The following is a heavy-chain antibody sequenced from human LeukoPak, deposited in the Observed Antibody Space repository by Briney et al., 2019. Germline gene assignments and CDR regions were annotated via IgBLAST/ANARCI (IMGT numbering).Heavy chain of an antibody. CDR2: TYYRSKWYN. Sequence: SQTLSLTCAVSGDTVSSDSAGWNWITQSPSRGLEWLGRTYYRSKWYNDYAVSVKSRITINPDTSKNQFSLQLNSVTPEDTAVYYCARDRGIAAAGPYNWFDPWGQGTLVTVSS. CDR1: GDTVSSDSAG. V-gene: IGHV6-1*01. J-gene: IGHJ5*02. D-gene: IGHD6-13*01. CDR3: ARDRGIAAAGPYNWFDP.